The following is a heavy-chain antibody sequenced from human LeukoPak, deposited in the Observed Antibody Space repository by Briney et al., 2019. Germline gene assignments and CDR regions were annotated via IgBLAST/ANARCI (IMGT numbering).Heavy chain of an antibody. CDR1: GFTFDDYA. D-gene: IGHD6-13*01. J-gene: IGHJ4*02. Sequence: PGGSLRLSCAASGFTFDDYAMHWVRQAPGKGLEWVSGISWNSGSIGYADSVKGRFTISRDNAKNSLYLQMNSLRAEVTALYYCAKDSSGSIAAPPNGYWGQGTLVTVSS. CDR2: ISWNSGSI. V-gene: IGHV3-9*01. CDR3: AKDSSGSIAAPPNGY.